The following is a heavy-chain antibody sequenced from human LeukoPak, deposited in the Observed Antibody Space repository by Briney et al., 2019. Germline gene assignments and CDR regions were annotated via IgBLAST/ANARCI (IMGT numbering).Heavy chain of an antibody. CDR2: IYTTGGT. CDR1: GVSINTYY. V-gene: IGHV4-4*07. J-gene: IGHJ4*02. CDR3: ARDLGDTHWSGYFEY. Sequence: PSETLSLTCSVSGVSINTYYWTWIRQTAGKGLEWIGRIYTTGGTDYNPSLKTRVTISSDTSKNQFSLRLRSVTATDTAVYYCARDLGDTHWSGYFEYWGQGSQVTVSS. D-gene: IGHD3-16*01.